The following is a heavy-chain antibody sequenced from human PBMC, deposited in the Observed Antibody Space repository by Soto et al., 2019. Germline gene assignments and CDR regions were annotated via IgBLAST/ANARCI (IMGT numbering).Heavy chain of an antibody. CDR3: AKDRVQLWFLFHY. CDR1: GFIFSSYA. J-gene: IGHJ4*02. Sequence: EVQLLESGGGLVQPGGSLRLSCAASGFIFSSYAMSWVRQAPGKGLEWVAVISGSGDVTNYADSVKGRFTISRDNNKNTLHLQMNMLRAEDTAVYYCAKDRVQLWFLFHYWGQGTLVTASS. D-gene: IGHD5-18*01. CDR2: ISGSGDVT. V-gene: IGHV3-23*01.